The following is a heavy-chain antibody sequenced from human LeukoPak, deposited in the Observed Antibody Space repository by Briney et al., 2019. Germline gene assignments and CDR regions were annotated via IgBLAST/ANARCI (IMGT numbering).Heavy chain of an antibody. D-gene: IGHD4-17*01. V-gene: IGHV3-64*01. CDR1: GFTFSNYA. CDR2: IGSNGGST. CDR3: ARVRGDYVVDY. J-gene: IGHJ4*02. Sequence: GSLRLSRAPSGFTFSNYALHWGRQAPGKGPEHVSLIGSNGGSTYYANSVKGRFTISRDNSKSSLYLHMGSLRAEDMAVYYCARVRGDYVVDYWGQGTLVTVSS.